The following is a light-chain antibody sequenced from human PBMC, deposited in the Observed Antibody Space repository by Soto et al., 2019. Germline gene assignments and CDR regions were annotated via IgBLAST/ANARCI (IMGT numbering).Light chain of an antibody. CDR2: DAS. J-gene: IGKJ1*01. CDR1: QSISSW. Sequence: DIQMTQSPSTLSASVGDRVTITCRASQSISSWLAWYQQKPWKAPKLLIYDASSLESGVPSRFSGSGSGTAFNLTIRSLQPDDFATYSCQQYNSYSPACGQGTKVEIK. CDR3: QQYNSYSPA. V-gene: IGKV1-5*01.